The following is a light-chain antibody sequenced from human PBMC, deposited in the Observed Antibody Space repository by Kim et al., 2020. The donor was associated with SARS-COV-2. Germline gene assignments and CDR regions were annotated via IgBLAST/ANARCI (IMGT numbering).Light chain of an antibody. CDR3: MQALQTPLT. CDR2: LGS. CDR1: QSLLHSNGNNY. J-gene: IGKJ3*01. Sequence: DIVMTQSPLSLPVTPGEPASISCRSSQSLLHSNGNNYVDWYLQKPGQSPQLLIYLGSNRASGVPDRFSGSGSGTDFTLKISRVEAEDVGVYYCMQALQTPLTFGPGTKVDIK. V-gene: IGKV2-28*01.